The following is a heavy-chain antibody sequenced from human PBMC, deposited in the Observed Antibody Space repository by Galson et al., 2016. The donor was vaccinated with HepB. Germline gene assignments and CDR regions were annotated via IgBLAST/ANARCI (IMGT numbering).Heavy chain of an antibody. D-gene: IGHD1-26*01. CDR3: AKVGRSRTYYLGHFDS. J-gene: IGHJ4*02. CDR2: ISDNGGRK. CDR1: GFSFSRYA. V-gene: IGHV3-30-3*01. Sequence: SLRLSCAASGFSFSRYAMHWVRQAPGKGLDWVAVISDNGGRKDYADSVRGRLTISRDNSKNTLFLQMNSLRVGDTAVYYCAKVGRSRTYYLGHFDSWGQGSLVTVSS.